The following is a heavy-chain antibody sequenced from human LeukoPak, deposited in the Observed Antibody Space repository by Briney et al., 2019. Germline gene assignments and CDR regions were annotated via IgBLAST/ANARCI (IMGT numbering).Heavy chain of an antibody. D-gene: IGHD3-22*01. CDR1: GYTFTAYY. J-gene: IGHJ4*02. CDR3: AREYYFDISGYYGVGDY. V-gene: IGHV1-2*02. Sequence: GASVKVSCKASGYTFTAYYIHWVRQAPGQGLEWMGWFNPNSGGTNYAQEFQGRVTMNRDTSISTAYMELSRLRSDDTAVYYCAREYYFDISGYYGVGDYWGQGTLVTVSS. CDR2: FNPNSGGT.